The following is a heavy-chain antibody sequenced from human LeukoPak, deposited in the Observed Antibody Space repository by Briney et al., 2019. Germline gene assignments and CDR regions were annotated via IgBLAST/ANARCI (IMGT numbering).Heavy chain of an antibody. CDR1: GGSISSGGSS. V-gene: IGHV4-30-2*01. CDR2: IYHSGST. Sequence: SETLSLTCAVSGGSISSGGSSWSWIRQPPGKGLEWIGYIYHSGSTYYNPSLKSRVTISVDRSKNQFSLKLSSVTAADTAVYYCARGLNSGSYYWFDPWGQGTLVTVSS. CDR3: ARGLNSGSYYWFDP. J-gene: IGHJ5*02. D-gene: IGHD1-26*01.